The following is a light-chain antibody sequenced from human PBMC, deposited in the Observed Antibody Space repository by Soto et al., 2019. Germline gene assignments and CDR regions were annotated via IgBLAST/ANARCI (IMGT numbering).Light chain of an antibody. CDR1: QNISIY. CDR3: QQRNNWPPEIT. V-gene: IGKV3-11*01. Sequence: IVVSQSASTLSLSPGERATLSCRASQNISIYSAWYQQKPGQAPRLLIYDASNRATGIPARFSGSGSGTDFTLTISSIEPEDFAVYYCQQRNNWPPEITFGQGTRLENK. J-gene: IGKJ5*01. CDR2: DAS.